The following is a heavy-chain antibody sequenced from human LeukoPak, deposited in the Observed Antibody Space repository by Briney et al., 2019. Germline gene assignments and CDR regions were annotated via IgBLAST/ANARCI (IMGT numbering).Heavy chain of an antibody. CDR3: ARSPPNKSLDIVVVPAAILFDY. Sequence: ASVKVSCKASGYTFTSYDINWVRQATGQGLEWMGWMNPNSGNTGYAQKFQGRVTITRNTSISTAYMELSSLRSEDTAVYYCARSPPNKSLDIVVVPAAILFDYWGQGTLVTVSS. J-gene: IGHJ4*02. V-gene: IGHV1-8*03. D-gene: IGHD2-2*02. CDR2: MNPNSGNT. CDR1: GYTFTSYD.